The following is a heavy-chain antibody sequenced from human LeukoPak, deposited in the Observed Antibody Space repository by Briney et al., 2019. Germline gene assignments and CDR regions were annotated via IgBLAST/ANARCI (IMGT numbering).Heavy chain of an antibody. CDR1: GFTFDDYG. CDR3: ARVGSYGDYFFDY. V-gene: IGHV3-20*04. Sequence: GGSLRLSCAASGFTFDDYGMSWVRQAPGKGLEWVSGINWNGGSTGYADSVKGRFTISRDNAKNTLYLQMNSLRAEDTAVYYCARVGSYGDYFFDYWGQGTLVTVSS. D-gene: IGHD4-17*01. CDR2: INWNGGST. J-gene: IGHJ4*02.